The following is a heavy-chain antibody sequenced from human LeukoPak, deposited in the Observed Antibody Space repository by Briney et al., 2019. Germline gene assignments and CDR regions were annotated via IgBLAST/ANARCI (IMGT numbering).Heavy chain of an antibody. J-gene: IGHJ6*03. CDR3: ARSYSSFLGDYYMDV. D-gene: IGHD6-6*01. V-gene: IGHV4-4*07. CDR1: GGSISSYY. Sequence: SETLSLTCTVSGGSISSYYWSWIRQPAGKGLEWIGRIYTSGSTNYNPSLKSRVTMSVDTSKNQFSLKLSSVTAADTAVYYCARSYSSFLGDYYMDVWGKGTTVTVSS. CDR2: IYTSGST.